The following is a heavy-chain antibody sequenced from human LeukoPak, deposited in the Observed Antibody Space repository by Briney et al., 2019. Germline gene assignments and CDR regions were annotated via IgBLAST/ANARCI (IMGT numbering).Heavy chain of an antibody. CDR1: GCSISSGYY. V-gene: IGHV4-38-2*02. J-gene: IGHJ5*02. Sequence: PSETLSLTCTVSGCSISSGYYWGWIRQPPGKGLEWIGSIYHSGSTYYNPSLKSRVTISVDTSKNQFSLKLSSVTAADTAVHYCARDVVVAATAEYYYDSSGYYYEVWFDPWGQGTLVTVSS. D-gene: IGHD3-22*01. CDR3: ARDVVVAATAEYYYDSSGYYYEVWFDP. CDR2: IYHSGST.